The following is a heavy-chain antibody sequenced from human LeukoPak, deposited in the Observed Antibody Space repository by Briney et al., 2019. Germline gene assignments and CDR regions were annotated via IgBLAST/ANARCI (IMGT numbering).Heavy chain of an antibody. CDR2: IYYSGST. V-gene: IGHV4-39*01. D-gene: IGHD3-3*01. CDR3: ARTYYDSWSGLNAFDT. Sequence: PSETLSLTCTVSGGSISSSSYYWGWIRQPPGKGLEWIGSIYYSGSTYYNPSLKSRVTISVDTSKNQFSLKLSSVTAADTAVYYCARTYYDSWSGLNAFDTWGQGTMVTVSS. J-gene: IGHJ3*02. CDR1: GGSISSSSYY.